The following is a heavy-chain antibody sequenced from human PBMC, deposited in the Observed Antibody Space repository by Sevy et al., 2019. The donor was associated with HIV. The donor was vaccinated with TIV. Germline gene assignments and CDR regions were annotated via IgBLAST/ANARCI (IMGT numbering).Heavy chain of an antibody. J-gene: IGHJ6*02. D-gene: IGHD3-3*01. CDR1: GFTFSSYA. CDR2: ISYDGSNK. CDR3: ARSYDFWSGYYTDYYYGMDV. Sequence: GGSLRLSCAASGFTFSSYAMHWVRQAPGKGLEWVAVISYDGSNKYYADSVKGRFTISRDNSKNTLYLQMNSLRAEDTAVCYCARSYDFWSGYYTDYYYGMDVWGQGTTVTVSS. V-gene: IGHV3-30-3*01.